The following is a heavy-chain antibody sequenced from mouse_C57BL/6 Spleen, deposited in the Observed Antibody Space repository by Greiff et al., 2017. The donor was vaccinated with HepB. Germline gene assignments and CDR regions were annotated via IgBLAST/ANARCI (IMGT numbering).Heavy chain of an antibody. V-gene: IGHV1-50*01. Sequence: VQLQQSGAELVKPGASVKLSCKASGYTFTSYWMQWVKQRPGQGLEWIGEIDPSDSYTNYNQKFKGKATLTVDTSSSTAYMQLSSLTSEDSAVYYCARTYYGNYDYFDYWGQGTTLTVSS. J-gene: IGHJ2*01. CDR1: GYTFTSYW. CDR3: ARTYYGNYDYFDY. CDR2: IDPSDSYT. D-gene: IGHD2-10*01.